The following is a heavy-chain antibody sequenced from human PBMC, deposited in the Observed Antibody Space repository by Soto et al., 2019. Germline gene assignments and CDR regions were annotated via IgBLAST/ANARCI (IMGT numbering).Heavy chain of an antibody. Sequence: QLQLQESGPGLVKPSETLSLTCTVSGGSISSSSYYWGWIRQPPGKGLEWIGSIYYSGSTYYNPSLKSRVTISVDTSKNQFSLKLSSVTAADTAVYYCARDLSSSGWYYYYGMDVWGQGTTVTVSS. J-gene: IGHJ6*02. CDR3: ARDLSSSGWYYYYGMDV. D-gene: IGHD6-19*01. CDR2: IYYSGST. CDR1: GGSISSSSYY. V-gene: IGHV4-39*02.